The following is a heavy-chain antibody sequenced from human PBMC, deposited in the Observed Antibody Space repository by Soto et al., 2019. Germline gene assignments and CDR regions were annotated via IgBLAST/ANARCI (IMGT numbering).Heavy chain of an antibody. CDR2: IYYSGST. D-gene: IGHD2-21*01. J-gene: IGHJ6*02. Sequence: PSETLSLTCTVSGGSISSGDYYWSWIRQPPGKGLEWIGYIYYSGSTYYNPSLKSRVTISVDTSKNQFSLKLSSVTAADTAVYYCARVFSPDGDYYYYGMDVWGRGTTVTVSS. CDR3: ARVFSPDGDYYYYGMDV. CDR1: GGSISSGDYY. V-gene: IGHV4-30-4*01.